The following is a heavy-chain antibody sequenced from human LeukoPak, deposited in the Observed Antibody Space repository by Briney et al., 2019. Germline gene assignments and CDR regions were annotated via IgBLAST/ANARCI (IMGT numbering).Heavy chain of an antibody. CDR1: GRSISSGDYY. V-gene: IGHV4-30-4*01. Sequence: SETLSLTCTVSGRSISSGDYYWSWIRQPPGKGLEWIGYIYYSGSTYYNPSLKSRVTISVDTSKNQFSLRLNSVTAADTAMYYCARSHDHLWGNYPDYWGQRTLVTVSS. CDR3: ARSHDHLWGNYPDY. J-gene: IGHJ4*02. CDR2: IYYSGST. D-gene: IGHD3-16*02.